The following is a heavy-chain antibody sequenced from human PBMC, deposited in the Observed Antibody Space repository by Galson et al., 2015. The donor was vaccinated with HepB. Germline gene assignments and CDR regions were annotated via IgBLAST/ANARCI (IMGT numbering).Heavy chain of an antibody. CDR1: GFTFSNAW. Sequence: SMRLSCAASGFTFSNAWMSWVRQAPGKGLEWVGRIKSKTDGGTTDYAAPVKGKFTISRDDSKNTLYLQMNSLKTEDTAVYYCTTALGEDIVVVPAATIFKPFDYWGQGTLVTVSS. CDR2: IKSKTDGGTT. CDR3: TTALGEDIVVVPAATIFKPFDY. V-gene: IGHV3-15*01. D-gene: IGHD2-2*01. J-gene: IGHJ4*02.